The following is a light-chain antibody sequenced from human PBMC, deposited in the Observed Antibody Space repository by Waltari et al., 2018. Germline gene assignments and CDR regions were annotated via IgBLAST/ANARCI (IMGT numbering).Light chain of an antibody. V-gene: IGKV1-27*01. CDR3: QNYDKVPWT. CDR2: ASS. CDR1: RDISNS. J-gene: IGKJ1*01. Sequence: DIQMTQSPSSLSASVGDRLTITCRASRDISNSLAWYQQVAGKVPKLLISASSTLQSGVPSRFSVSGSGSDFTLTINNLQPEDFATYYCQNYDKVPWTFGPGTRVDVK.